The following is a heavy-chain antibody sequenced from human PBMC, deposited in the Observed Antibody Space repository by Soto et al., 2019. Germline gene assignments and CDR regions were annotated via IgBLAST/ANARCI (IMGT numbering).Heavy chain of an antibody. V-gene: IGHV4-4*02. J-gene: IGHJ5*01. CDR2: IYHSGAT. CDR3: AGRLIASPDWFGS. D-gene: IGHD6-13*01. CDR1: GGSISNNNW. Sequence: SETLSLTCVASGGSISNNNWWTWVRQPPGKGLEWIAEIYHSGATNYNPSLRSRVTLSVDKSNTRVSLRLNSVTAADTAVYYCAGRLIASPDWFGSWGPGTRVTVSS.